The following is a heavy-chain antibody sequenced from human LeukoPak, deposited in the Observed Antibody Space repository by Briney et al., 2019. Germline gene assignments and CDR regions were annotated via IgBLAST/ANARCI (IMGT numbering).Heavy chain of an antibody. Sequence: SETLSLTCAVYGGSFSGYYWSWIRQPPGKGLEWIGEINHSGSTNYNPSLKSRVTISVDTSKNQFSLKLSSVTAADTAVYYCARESSGYSRKPIDHWGQGTLVTVSS. J-gene: IGHJ4*02. V-gene: IGHV4-34*01. CDR1: GGSFSGYY. CDR2: INHSGST. CDR3: ARESSGYSRKPIDH. D-gene: IGHD3-22*01.